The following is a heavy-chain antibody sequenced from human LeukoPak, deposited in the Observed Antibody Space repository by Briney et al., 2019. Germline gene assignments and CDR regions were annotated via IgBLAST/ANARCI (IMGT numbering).Heavy chain of an antibody. Sequence: PGGSLRLSCAASGFTFSDYYMNWIRQAPEKGLEWVSYISSTGSTKYYADSVKGRFTISRDNAKNSLYLQMNSLRAEDTAVYYCARDPDPWGQGTLVTVSS. CDR2: ISSTGSTK. V-gene: IGHV3-11*01. J-gene: IGHJ5*02. CDR3: ARDPDP. CDR1: GFTFSDYY.